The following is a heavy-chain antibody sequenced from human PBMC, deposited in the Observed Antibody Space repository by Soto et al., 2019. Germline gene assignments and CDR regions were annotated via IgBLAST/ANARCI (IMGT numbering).Heavy chain of an antibody. Sequence: NPSETLSLTCTVSGGSISSYYWSWIRQPPGKGLEWIGYIYYSGSTNYNPSLKSRVTISVDTSKNQFSLKLSSVTAADTAVYYCGRLTGYCSGGSCYSGSHFDYWGQGTLVTVSS. CDR2: IYYSGST. CDR3: GRLTGYCSGGSCYSGSHFDY. J-gene: IGHJ4*02. D-gene: IGHD2-15*01. CDR1: GGSISSYY. V-gene: IGHV4-59*01.